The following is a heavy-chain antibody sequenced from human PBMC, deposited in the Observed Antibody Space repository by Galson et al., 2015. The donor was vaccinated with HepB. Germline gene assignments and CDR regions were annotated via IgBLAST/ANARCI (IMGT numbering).Heavy chain of an antibody. D-gene: IGHD5-18*01. CDR3: ARDHDSGHSYSD. CDR1: GFTFNIYW. J-gene: IGHJ4*02. CDR2: INQDGTAK. Sequence: SLRLSCAASGFTFNIYWMAWVRQAPGKGLEWVAKINQDGTAKYYADSVRGRFTISRDNPRNSLYLQMNSVRAEDTAVYYCARDHDSGHSYSDWGQGILVTVSS. V-gene: IGHV3-7*03.